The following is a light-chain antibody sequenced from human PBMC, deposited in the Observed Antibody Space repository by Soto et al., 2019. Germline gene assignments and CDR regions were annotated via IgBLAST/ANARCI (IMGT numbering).Light chain of an antibody. CDR1: SSNIGNNY. CDR3: TPWDDSLSAVV. V-gene: IGLV1-47*01. Sequence: QSVLTQPPSASGTPGQRVTISCSGSSSNIGNNYVHWYQQLPGTAPKLLIYRNDQRPSGVPDRFSGSKSGTSASLAISGLRSEDETDYNWTPWDDSLSAVVFGGGTKLPVL. J-gene: IGLJ2*01. CDR2: RND.